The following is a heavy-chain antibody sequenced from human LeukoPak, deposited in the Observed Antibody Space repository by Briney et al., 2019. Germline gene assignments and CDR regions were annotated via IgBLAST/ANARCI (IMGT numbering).Heavy chain of an antibody. CDR2: IYSGGST. J-gene: IGHJ3*02. CDR3: ASTYYYDSSGSSADDAFDI. CDR1: GFTVSSNY. Sequence: GGSLRLSCAASGFTVSSNYMSWVRQAPGKGLEWVSVIYSGGSTCYADSVKGRFTISRDNSKNTLYLQMNSLRAEDTAVYYCASTYYYDSSGSSADDAFDIWGQGTMVTVSS. V-gene: IGHV3-66*01. D-gene: IGHD3-22*01.